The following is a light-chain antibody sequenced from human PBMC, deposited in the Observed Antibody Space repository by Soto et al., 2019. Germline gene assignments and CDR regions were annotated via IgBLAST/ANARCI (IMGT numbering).Light chain of an antibody. V-gene: IGKV3-15*01. CDR1: QSVSSN. CDR3: QQYNNWPLT. Sequence: EIVMTQSPATLSVSPGVRATLSCRASQSVSSNLAWYQQKLGQAPRLLIYGASTRATGIPARFSGSGSGTEFTLTISSLQSEDFAVYYCQQYNNWPLTFGGGTKVEIK. CDR2: GAS. J-gene: IGKJ4*01.